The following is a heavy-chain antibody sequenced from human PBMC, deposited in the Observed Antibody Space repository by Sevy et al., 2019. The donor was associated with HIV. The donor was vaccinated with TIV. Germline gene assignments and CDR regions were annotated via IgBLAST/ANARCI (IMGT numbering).Heavy chain of an antibody. J-gene: IGHJ4*02. Sequence: EGSLRLSCAASGFTFTSYAMYWVRQAPGKGLEWVAAISGSGQSSFYADSVKGRFTVSRDRSKNTLYLQMNSLRADDTAVYYCAKDPDSSGYYPDYWGQGTLVTVSS. CDR1: GFTFTSYA. D-gene: IGHD3-22*01. CDR2: ISGSGQSS. CDR3: AKDPDSSGYYPDY. V-gene: IGHV3-23*01.